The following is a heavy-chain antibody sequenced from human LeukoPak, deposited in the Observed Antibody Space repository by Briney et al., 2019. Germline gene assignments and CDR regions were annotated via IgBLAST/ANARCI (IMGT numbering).Heavy chain of an antibody. Sequence: ASVKVSFKASGYTFTSYYMHWVRQAPGQGLEWMGIINPSGGSTSYAQKFQGRVTMTRDTSTSTVYMELSSLRSEDTAVYYCARDRRYYGSGSYSPLGYWGQGTLVTVSS. CDR2: INPSGGST. D-gene: IGHD3-10*01. J-gene: IGHJ4*02. CDR3: ARDRRYYGSGSYSPLGY. V-gene: IGHV1-46*01. CDR1: GYTFTSYY.